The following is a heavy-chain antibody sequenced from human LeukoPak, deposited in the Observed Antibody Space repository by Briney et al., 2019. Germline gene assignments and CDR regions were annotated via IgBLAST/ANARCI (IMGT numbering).Heavy chain of an antibody. Sequence: GGSLRLSCAASGFTFSTYSMNWVRQAPGKGLEWLSYISSSSSSTTYYADSVKGRFTISRDKAKNSLYLQMNSLRAEDTAVYYCARELLWFGEQNSFDYWGQGTLVTVSS. CDR2: ISSSSSSTT. CDR3: ARELLWFGEQNSFDY. D-gene: IGHD3-10*01. V-gene: IGHV3-48*01. J-gene: IGHJ4*02. CDR1: GFTFSTYS.